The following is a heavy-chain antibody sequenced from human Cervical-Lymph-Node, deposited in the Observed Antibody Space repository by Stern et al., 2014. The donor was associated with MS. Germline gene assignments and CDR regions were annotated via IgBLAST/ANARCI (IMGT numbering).Heavy chain of an antibody. Sequence: QVQLVESGAEVKKPGSSVKVSCKASGGTFSSYAISWVRQAPGQGLEWMGGIIPIFGTANYAQTFQGRVTITADESTSTAYMELSSLRSEDTAVYYCARDEGSGSPSAFDIWGQGTMVTVSS. J-gene: IGHJ3*02. V-gene: IGHV1-69*01. CDR3: ARDEGSGSPSAFDI. CDR2: IIPIFGTA. CDR1: GGTFSSYA. D-gene: IGHD6-19*01.